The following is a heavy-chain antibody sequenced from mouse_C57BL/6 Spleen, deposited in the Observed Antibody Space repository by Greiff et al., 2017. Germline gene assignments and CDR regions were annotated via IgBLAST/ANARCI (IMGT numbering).Heavy chain of an antibody. J-gene: IGHJ3*01. D-gene: IGHD3-2*02. CDR2: IYPGDGDT. Sequence: VQLQQSGAELVKPGASVKISCKASGFAFSSYWMNWVKQRPGKGLEWIGQIYPGDGDTNYNGKFKGKATLTADKSSSTAYMQLSSLTSEDSAVYFCARCGAQATLGFAYWGQGTLVTVSA. CDR1: GFAFSSYW. CDR3: ARCGAQATLGFAY. V-gene: IGHV1-80*01.